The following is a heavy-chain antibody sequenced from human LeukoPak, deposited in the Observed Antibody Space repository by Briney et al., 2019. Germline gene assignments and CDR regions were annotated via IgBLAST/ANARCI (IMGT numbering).Heavy chain of an antibody. V-gene: IGHV4-59*01. CDR2: IYYSGST. J-gene: IGHJ5*02. CDR3: VRDKRGYYVFWSGYPFRQP. Sequence: PSQTLSLTCTVSGVSISSDYWSSIRQPPGKGLGWFGYIYYSGSTNYNPSLESRVTISVDPSTNLISLTLSSLTPSHTPVCYYVRDKRGYYVFWSGYPFRQPWGQGTLVTVSS. D-gene: IGHD3-3*01. CDR1: GVSISSDY.